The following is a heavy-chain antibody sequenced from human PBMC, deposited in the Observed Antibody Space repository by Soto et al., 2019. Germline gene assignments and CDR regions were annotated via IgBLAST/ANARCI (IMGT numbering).Heavy chain of an antibody. Sequence: VQLVESGGGVVQPGRSLRLSCAASGFTFSDYAMHWVRQAPGKGLEWVAVVSHDGRNTHYAGSVKGRFTISRDSSKNTVYLEMTSLRAEDTAVYYCAKGGRQWLVTSDFNYWGQGALVTVSS. V-gene: IGHV3-30*18. CDR3: AKGGRQWLVTSDFNY. J-gene: IGHJ4*02. CDR1: GFTFSDYA. CDR2: VSHDGRNT. D-gene: IGHD6-19*01.